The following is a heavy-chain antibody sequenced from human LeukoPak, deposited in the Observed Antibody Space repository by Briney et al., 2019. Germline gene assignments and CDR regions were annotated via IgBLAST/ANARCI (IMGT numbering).Heavy chain of an antibody. CDR1: GGSISSGGYY. V-gene: IGHV4-31*03. CDR3: ARDWEGDLTRMDV. J-gene: IGHJ6*02. Sequence: SETLSLTCTVSGGSISSGGYYWSWIRQHPGKGLEWIGYIYYSGSTYYNPSLKSRVTISVDTSKNQFSLKLTPVTAADTAVYYCARDWEGDLTRMDVWGQGTTVTVSS. D-gene: IGHD2-21*02. CDR2: IYYSGST.